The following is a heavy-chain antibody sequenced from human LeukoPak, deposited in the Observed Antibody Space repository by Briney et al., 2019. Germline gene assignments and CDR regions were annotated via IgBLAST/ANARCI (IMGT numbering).Heavy chain of an antibody. V-gene: IGHV3-48*03. CDR1: GFTFSSYE. CDR2: ISSSGSTI. D-gene: IGHD4-17*01. J-gene: IGHJ6*03. CDR3: ARAVGDYGDGYYYHYMDV. Sequence: GGSLRLSCAASGFTFSSYEMNWVRQAPGKGLEWVSYISSSGSTIYYADSVKGRFTISRDNAKNSLYLQMNSLRAEDTAVYYCARAVGDYGDGYYYHYMDVWGKGTTVTVSS.